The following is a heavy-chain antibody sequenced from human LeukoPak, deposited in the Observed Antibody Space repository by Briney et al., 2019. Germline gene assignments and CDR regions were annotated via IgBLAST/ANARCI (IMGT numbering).Heavy chain of an antibody. CDR1: GFTFDDYA. D-gene: IGHD3-22*01. CDR2: IRWNRGSI. V-gene: IGHV3-9*01. J-gene: IGHJ3*02. CDR3: AKDQSPDYYDSSGTGPRVAFDI. Sequence: PGGSLRLSCAASGFTFDDYAMHWVRQAPGKGLEWVSGIRWNRGSIGYADSVKGRFTISRDNAKNSLYLQMNSLRAEDTALYYCAKDQSPDYYDSSGTGPRVAFDIWGQGTMVTVSS.